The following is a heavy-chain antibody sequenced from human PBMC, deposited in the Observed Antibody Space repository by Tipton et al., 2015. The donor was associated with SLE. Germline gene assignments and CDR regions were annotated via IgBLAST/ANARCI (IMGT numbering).Heavy chain of an antibody. Sequence: GLVKPSQTLSLTCAISGDSVSSNSAAWNWIRQSPSRGLEWLGRTYYRSKWYNDYAVSVKSRITINPDTSKNQFSLQLNSVTPEDTAVYYCARGERITMVRGASHGAFDIWGQGTMVTVSS. CDR3: ARGERITMVRGASHGAFDI. V-gene: IGHV6-1*01. J-gene: IGHJ3*02. D-gene: IGHD3-10*01. CDR1: GDSVSSNSAA. CDR2: TYYRSKWYN.